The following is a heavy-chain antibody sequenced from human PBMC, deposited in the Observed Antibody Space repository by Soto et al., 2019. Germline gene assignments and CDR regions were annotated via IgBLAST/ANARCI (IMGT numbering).Heavy chain of an antibody. CDR1: GFSFGDHS. Sequence: PGGSLRLSCTASGFSFGDHSMSWFRQAPGKGLEWVGYIRSKPYGGTAEYAASVKGRFTISRDDSKSIAYLQMNSLKTEDTAVYYCTKAAFHNYPDDWGQGTLVTVSS. D-gene: IGHD1-1*01. CDR2: IRSKPYGGTA. V-gene: IGHV3-49*03. J-gene: IGHJ4*02. CDR3: TKAAFHNYPDD.